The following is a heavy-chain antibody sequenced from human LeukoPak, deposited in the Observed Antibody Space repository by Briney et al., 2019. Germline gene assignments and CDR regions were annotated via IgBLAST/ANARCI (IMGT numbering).Heavy chain of an antibody. D-gene: IGHD2-2*01. CDR2: IYYSGST. J-gene: IGHJ5*02. V-gene: IGHV4-59*12. Sequence: SETLSLTCTVSGGSISSYYWSWIRQPPGKGLEWIGYIYYSGSTNYNPSLKSRVTISVDTSKNQFSLKLSSVTAADTAVYYCARGLGYIVVVPAARRWFDPWGQGTLVTVSS. CDR3: ARGLGYIVVVPAARRWFDP. CDR1: GGSISSYY.